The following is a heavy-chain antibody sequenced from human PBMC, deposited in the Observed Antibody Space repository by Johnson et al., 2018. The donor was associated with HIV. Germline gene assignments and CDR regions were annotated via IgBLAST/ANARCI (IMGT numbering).Heavy chain of an antibody. Sequence: VQLVESGGGLVQPGRSLRLSCAASGFTFDDYAMHWVRQAPGKGLEWVSGISWNSGSIGYADSVKGRFTISRDNAKNSLYLQMNSLRDEDTAGYYCARDLRGDNWHDVFDIWGQGTMVTVSS. V-gene: IGHV3-9*01. D-gene: IGHD1-20*01. J-gene: IGHJ3*02. CDR1: GFTFDDYA. CDR3: ARDLRGDNWHDVFDI. CDR2: ISWNSGSI.